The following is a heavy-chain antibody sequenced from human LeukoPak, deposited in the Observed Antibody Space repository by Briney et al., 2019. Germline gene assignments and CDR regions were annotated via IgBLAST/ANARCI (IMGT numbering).Heavy chain of an antibody. D-gene: IGHD6-13*01. CDR2: ISAGAGT. V-gene: IGHV3-23*01. J-gene: IGHJ4*02. CDR1: GFTFSSYA. CDR3: AKEPRYSSSWYGDY. Sequence: PGGSLILSCAASGFTFSSYAMTWVRQAPGKGLEWVSGISAGAGTYYADSVTGRFTVSRDNSKNILYLQMNSLRAEDTAVYYCAKEPRYSSSWYGDYWGQGTLVTVSS.